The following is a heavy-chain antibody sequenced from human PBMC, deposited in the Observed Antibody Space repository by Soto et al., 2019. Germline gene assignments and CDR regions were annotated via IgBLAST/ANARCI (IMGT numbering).Heavy chain of an antibody. CDR2: ISHDGGAT. J-gene: IGHJ5*02. CDR1: GFTFSTSG. V-gene: IGHV3-30*18. D-gene: IGHD6-13*01. Sequence: QVQLVESGGGVVQSGRSLRLSCAASGFTFSTSGMHWIRQAPGKGLEWVAMISHDGGATYYVDSVKGRFTISRDTDKNTLHLQMDSLSPEDTATYYCAKDWGSSGWYNWFDPWGQGTLVTDSS. CDR3: AKDWGSSGWYNWFDP.